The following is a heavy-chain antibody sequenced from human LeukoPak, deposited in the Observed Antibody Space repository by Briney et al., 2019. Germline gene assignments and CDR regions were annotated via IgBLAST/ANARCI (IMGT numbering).Heavy chain of an antibody. CDR2: IKSKTDGGTT. D-gene: IGHD3/OR15-3a*01. Sequence: GGSLRLSCAASGFTFSNAWMSWVRQAPGKGLEWVGRIKSKTDGGTTDYAAPVKGRFTISRDDSKNTLYLQMNSLKTEDTAVYYCTMNKEDFWTERPFDYWGQGTLVTVSS. CDR3: TMNKEDFWTERPFDY. J-gene: IGHJ4*02. V-gene: IGHV3-15*01. CDR1: GFTFSNAW.